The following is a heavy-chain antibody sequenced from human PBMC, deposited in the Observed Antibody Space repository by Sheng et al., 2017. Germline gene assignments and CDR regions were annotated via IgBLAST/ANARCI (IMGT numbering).Heavy chain of an antibody. Sequence: EVQLVESGGGLVQPGGSLRLSCAASGFTVSSNYMSWVRQAPGKGLEWVSVIYSGGSTYYADSVKGRFTISRDNSKNTLYLQMNSLRAEDTAVYYCAREREVENDYGDYGFDYWGQGTLVTVSS. J-gene: IGHJ4*02. CDR1: GFTVSSNY. CDR3: AREREVENDYGDYGFDY. CDR2: IYSGGST. V-gene: IGHV3-66*02. D-gene: IGHD4-17*01.